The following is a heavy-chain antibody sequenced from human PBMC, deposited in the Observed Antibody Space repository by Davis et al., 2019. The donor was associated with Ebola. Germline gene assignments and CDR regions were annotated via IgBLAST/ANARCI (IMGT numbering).Heavy chain of an antibody. V-gene: IGHV4-39*02. D-gene: IGHD4-17*01. CDR3: ARGNYGDYIVLYYYNMDV. Sequence: SETLSLTCTVSGASVNNGYFYWSWIRQPPGKGLEWIGSIFYGGTYYNPSLKSRVTISVDTSKNQFSLKLTSVTAADTAVYYCARGNYGDYIVLYYYNMDVWGQGTTVTVSS. CDR1: GASVNNGYFY. CDR2: IFYGGT. J-gene: IGHJ6*02.